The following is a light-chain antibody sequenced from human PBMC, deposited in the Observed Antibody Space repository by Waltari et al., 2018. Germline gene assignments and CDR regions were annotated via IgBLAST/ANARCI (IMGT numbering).Light chain of an antibody. J-gene: IGLJ3*02. CDR1: KLGDKY. Sequence: SYELTQPPSVSVSPGQTASITCSGDKLGDKYACWYQQKPGQSPVLVIYQDSKRPSGIPERVSGSNSGNTATLTISGTQAMDEADYYCQAWDSSPYWVFGGGTKLTVL. CDR3: QAWDSSPYWV. V-gene: IGLV3-1*01. CDR2: QDS.